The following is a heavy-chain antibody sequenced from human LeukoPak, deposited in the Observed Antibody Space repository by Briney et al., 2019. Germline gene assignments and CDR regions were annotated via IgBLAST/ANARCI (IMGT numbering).Heavy chain of an antibody. V-gene: IGHV4-61*01. Sequence: SETLSLTCTVSGGSISSSSYYWGWIRQPPGKGLEWIGYIYYSGSTNYNPSLKSRVTISVDTSKNQFSLKLSSVTAADTAVYYCARDRDRIGRSSNAFDIWGQGTMVTVSS. J-gene: IGHJ3*02. CDR2: IYYSGST. CDR3: ARDRDRIGRSSNAFDI. D-gene: IGHD1-26*01. CDR1: GGSISSSSYY.